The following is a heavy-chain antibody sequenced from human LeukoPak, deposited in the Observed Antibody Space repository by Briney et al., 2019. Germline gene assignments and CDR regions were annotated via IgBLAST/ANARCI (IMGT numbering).Heavy chain of an antibody. CDR1: GGSISSYY. J-gene: IGHJ4*02. Sequence: SETLSLTCTVSGGSISSYYWSWIRQPPGKGLEWIGYIYYSGSTNYNPSLKSRVTISVDTSKNQFSLKLSSVTAADTAVYYCARRTIAAAGWYYFDYWGQGTLVTVSS. V-gene: IGHV4-59*08. CDR3: ARRTIAAAGWYYFDY. CDR2: IYYSGST. D-gene: IGHD6-13*01.